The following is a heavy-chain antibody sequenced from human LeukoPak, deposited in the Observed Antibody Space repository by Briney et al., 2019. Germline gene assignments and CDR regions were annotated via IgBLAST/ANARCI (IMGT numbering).Heavy chain of an antibody. CDR3: ASTYSSGWYQALYYFDY. CDR2: INPNSGGT. J-gene: IGHJ4*02. Sequence: ASVKVSCKASGYTFTGYYMHWVRQAPGQGLEWMGWINPNSGGTNYAQKFQGRVTMTRDTSISTAYMELSRLRSDDTAVYYCASTYSSGWYQALYYFDYWGQGTLVTVSS. CDR1: GYTFTGYY. D-gene: IGHD6-19*01. V-gene: IGHV1-2*02.